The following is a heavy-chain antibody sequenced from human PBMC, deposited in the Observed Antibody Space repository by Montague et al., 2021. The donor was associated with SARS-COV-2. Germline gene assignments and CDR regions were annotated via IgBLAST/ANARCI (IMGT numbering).Heavy chain of an antibody. V-gene: IGHV4-34*01. CDR2: INHSGST. CDR3: AGGRTLNLLWFRELLCLCY. J-gene: IGHJ4*02. Sequence: SETLSLTCAVYGGSFSGYYWSWIRQPPGKGLEWIGEINHSGSTNYNPSLKSRVTISVDTSKNQFSPKLSSVTAADTAVYYCAGGRTLNLLWFRELLCLCYWGQGTLVTVSS. CDR1: GGSFSGYY. D-gene: IGHD3-10*01.